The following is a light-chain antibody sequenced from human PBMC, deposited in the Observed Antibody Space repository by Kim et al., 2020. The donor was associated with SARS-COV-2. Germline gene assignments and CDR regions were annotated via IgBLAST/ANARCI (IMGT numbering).Light chain of an antibody. J-gene: IGLJ2*01. CDR3: QAWDSSTAI. CDR2: QGD. CDR1: RLGDKY. Sequence: VSPGQTVSISCSGERLGDKYAFWYQQRSGQSPVLVIYQGDKRPSGIPARFSGFLSGNTATLTISGTQPMDEADYYCQAWDSSTAIFGGGTQLSV. V-gene: IGLV3-1*01.